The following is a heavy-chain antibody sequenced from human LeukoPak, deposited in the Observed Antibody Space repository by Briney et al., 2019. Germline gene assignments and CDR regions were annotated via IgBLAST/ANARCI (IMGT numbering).Heavy chain of an antibody. CDR1: GFTFNNYA. CDR2: ISGSGRTI. J-gene: IGHJ6*04. V-gene: IGHV3-48*03. D-gene: IGHD3-10*02. CDR3: AELGITMIGGV. Sequence: GGSLRLSCAASGFTFNNYAMNWVRQAPGKGLEWVSVISGSGRTIYYADSVKGRFTISRDNAKNSLYLQMNSLRAENTAVYYCAELGITMIGGVWGKGTTVTISS.